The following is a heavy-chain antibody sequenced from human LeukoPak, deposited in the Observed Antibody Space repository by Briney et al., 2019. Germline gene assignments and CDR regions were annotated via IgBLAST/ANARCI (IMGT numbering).Heavy chain of an antibody. CDR2: IKSKTDGGTT. V-gene: IGHV3-15*01. Sequence: GGSLRLSCAASGFTFSNAWMSWVRQAPAMGLEWVGRIKSKTDGGTTDYAAPVKGRFTLSGDDSKNTLYLQMNSLKTEDTAVNYCTVHWGYCSSTSCNGFDYWGQGTLVTVSS. CDR3: TVHWGYCSSTSCNGFDY. D-gene: IGHD2-2*01. J-gene: IGHJ4*02. CDR1: GFTFSNAW.